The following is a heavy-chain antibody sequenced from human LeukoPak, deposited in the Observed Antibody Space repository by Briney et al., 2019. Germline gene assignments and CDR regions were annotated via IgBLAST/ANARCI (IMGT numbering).Heavy chain of an antibody. V-gene: IGHV4-39*02. Sequence: SETLSLSCTVSGDSTRSSNYYRDWIRQPPGKGLEWMGSIYYNGRTYYNPSLGSRVSILIDTTNSHFSLKLSSMTAADTAVYYCARRRYYDGSGYLDWGQGTLVIVSS. CDR1: GDSTRSSNYY. D-gene: IGHD3-22*01. CDR3: ARRRYYDGSGYLD. CDR2: IYYNGRT. J-gene: IGHJ1*01.